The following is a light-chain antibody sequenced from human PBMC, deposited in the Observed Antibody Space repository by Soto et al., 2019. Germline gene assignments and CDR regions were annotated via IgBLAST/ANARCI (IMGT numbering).Light chain of an antibody. J-gene: IGLJ1*01. V-gene: IGLV2-23*01. CDR1: RSDIGSYNL. Sequence: QSVLTQPASVSGSPGQSITISCTGTRSDIGSYNLVSWYQQHPGKAPKLMIYEGSKRPAGVSDRLSGSRSGNTASLTISGLQAEDEADYYCCSYASGGTYVFGPGTKLTVL. CDR3: CSYASGGTYV. CDR2: EGS.